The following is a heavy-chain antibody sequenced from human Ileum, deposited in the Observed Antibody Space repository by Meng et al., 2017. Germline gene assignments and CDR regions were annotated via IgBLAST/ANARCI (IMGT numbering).Heavy chain of an antibody. CDR1: GFTFSGAW. Sequence: VGLGGGLVKPGGSLRLSCAVSGFTFSGAWMSWVRQAPGKGLEWVSRIKSKRDGETTDYAAPVKGRFTISRDDSENTVYLQMNSLKAEDTAVYYCTHGHLAGTFFDYWSQGILVTVSS. J-gene: IGHJ4*02. D-gene: IGHD1-1*01. CDR3: THGHLAGTFFDY. V-gene: IGHV3-15*01. CDR2: IKSKRDGETT.